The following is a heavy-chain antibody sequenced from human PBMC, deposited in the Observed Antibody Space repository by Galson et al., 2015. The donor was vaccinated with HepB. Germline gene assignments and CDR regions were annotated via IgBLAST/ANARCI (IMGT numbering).Heavy chain of an antibody. J-gene: IGHJ5*02. Sequence: LRLSCSGSGFTFRGSALHWVRQASGRGLEGGGRIGSKSDNYATAYTASGKGRCTSARDESKNTADLQRNGLKTEDTAVYEGSRMGDREGYSSTWGQGTLVTVSS. CDR1: GFTFRGSA. CDR3: SRMGDREGYSST. V-gene: IGHV3-73*01. CDR2: IGSKSDNYAT. D-gene: IGHD6-13*01.